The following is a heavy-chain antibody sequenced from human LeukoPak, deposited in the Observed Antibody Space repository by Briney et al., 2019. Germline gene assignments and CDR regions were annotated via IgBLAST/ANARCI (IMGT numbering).Heavy chain of an antibody. CDR1: GFTFSSYA. J-gene: IGHJ4*02. D-gene: IGHD3-10*01. V-gene: IGHV3-30-3*01. CDR2: ISYDGSNK. Sequence: GRSLRLSCAASGFTFSSYAMHWVRQAPGKGLEWVAVISYDGSNKYYADSVKGRFTISRDNSKNTLYLQMNSLRAEDTAVYYCARALREGSGSYYSDYWGQGTLVTVSS. CDR3: ARALREGSGSYYSDY.